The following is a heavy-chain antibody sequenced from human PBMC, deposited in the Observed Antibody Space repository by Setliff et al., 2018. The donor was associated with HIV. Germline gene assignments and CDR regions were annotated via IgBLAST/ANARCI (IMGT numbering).Heavy chain of an antibody. CDR3: ARGRLGGYTYGSPPAFFDI. CDR2: IHTTGST. V-gene: IGHV4-61*09. D-gene: IGHD5-18*01. CDR1: GDSISSGSYY. J-gene: IGHJ3*02. Sequence: SETLSLTCSVSGDSISSGSYYWSWIRLPAGKGLEWIGQIHTTGSTNYNPSLKSRLTISVDTSENQFSLRLSSVTAADTAVYYCARGRLGGYTYGSPPAFFDIWGQGTMVTVSS.